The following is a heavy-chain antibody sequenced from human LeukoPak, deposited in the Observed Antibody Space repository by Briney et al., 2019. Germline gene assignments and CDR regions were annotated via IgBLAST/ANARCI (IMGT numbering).Heavy chain of an antibody. D-gene: IGHD3-16*01. CDR2: IFHTGST. CDR1: GYSISTGYF. CDR3: ASPRGTYIDY. V-gene: IGHV4-38-2*01. Sequence: SETLSLTCAVSGYSISTGYFWGWIRQPPGQGLEWIGSIFHTGSTSYNPSFKSRVTLSVDTSKNEFSLKLTSVTATDTAIYYCASPRGTYIDYWGQGTPVTVSS. J-gene: IGHJ4*02.